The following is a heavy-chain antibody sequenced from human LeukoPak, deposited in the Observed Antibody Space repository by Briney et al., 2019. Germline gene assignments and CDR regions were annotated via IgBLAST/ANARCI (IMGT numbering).Heavy chain of an antibody. D-gene: IGHD3-16*02. Sequence: GASVKVSCKTSGYTFTSYDLNWVRQATGQGLEWMGWVNPNSGNTGYAQKFQGRVTMTMDPSISTAYMELSSLRSDDTAVYYCARGPPSLRMITFGGVIAGPVFDYWGQGTLVTVSS. CDR1: GYTFTSYD. J-gene: IGHJ4*02. V-gene: IGHV1-8*01. CDR3: ARGPPSLRMITFGGVIAGPVFDY. CDR2: VNPNSGNT.